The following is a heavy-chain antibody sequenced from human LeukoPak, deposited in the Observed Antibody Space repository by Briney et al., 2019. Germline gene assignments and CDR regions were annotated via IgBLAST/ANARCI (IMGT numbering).Heavy chain of an antibody. J-gene: IGHJ4*02. V-gene: IGHV1-18*01. D-gene: IGHD3-10*01. CDR3: ARGNGFWAPLSY. CDR1: GYTFTSYG. CDR2: SSAYNCNT. Sequence: ASVKVSCKASGYTFTSYGISWVRQAPGQGLEWMGWSSAYNCNTNYAQKLQGRVTMTTATSTSTVYMELSSLTSEDTAVYSCARGNGFWAPLSYWGQGTLVTVSS.